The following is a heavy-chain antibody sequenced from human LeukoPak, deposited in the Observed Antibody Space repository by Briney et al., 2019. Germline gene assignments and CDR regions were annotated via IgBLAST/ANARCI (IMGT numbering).Heavy chain of an antibody. Sequence: GGSLRLSCAASGFTFSSYSMNWVRQAPGEGLEWVSSISSSSSYINYADSVRGRFTISRDNAKNSLYLQMNTLRAEDTAVYYCARGLGFWGQGTLVTVSS. V-gene: IGHV3-21*01. CDR3: ARGLGF. CDR1: GFTFSSYS. J-gene: IGHJ4*02. CDR2: ISSSSSYI. D-gene: IGHD6-25*01.